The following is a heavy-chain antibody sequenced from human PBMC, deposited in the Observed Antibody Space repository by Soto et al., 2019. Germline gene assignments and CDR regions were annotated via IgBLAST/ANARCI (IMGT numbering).Heavy chain of an antibody. CDR3: AKLIAARGEYYYYGMDV. CDR1: GFTFSGYV. Sequence: HPGGSLRHSCAASGFTFSGYVMHWVRQAPGKGLEWVAVISYDGSNKYYADSVKGRFTISRDNSKNTLYLQMNSLRAEDTAVYYCAKLIAARGEYYYYGMDVWGQGTTVTVSS. CDR2: ISYDGSNK. V-gene: IGHV3-30*18. J-gene: IGHJ6*02. D-gene: IGHD6-6*01.